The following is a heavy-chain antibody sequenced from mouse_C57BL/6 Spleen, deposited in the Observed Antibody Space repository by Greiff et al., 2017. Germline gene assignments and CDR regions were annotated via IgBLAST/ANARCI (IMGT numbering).Heavy chain of an antibody. CDR2: ISDGGSYT. CDR3: ARATGPFAY. V-gene: IGHV5-4*01. J-gene: IGHJ3*01. D-gene: IGHD4-1*02. Sequence: EVQLQQSGGGLVKPGGSLKLSCAASGFTFSSYAMSWVRQTPEKRLEWVATISDGGSYTYYPDNVKGRFTISRDNAKNNLYLQMSHLKSEDTAMYYCARATGPFAYWGQGTLVTVSA. CDR1: GFTFSSYA.